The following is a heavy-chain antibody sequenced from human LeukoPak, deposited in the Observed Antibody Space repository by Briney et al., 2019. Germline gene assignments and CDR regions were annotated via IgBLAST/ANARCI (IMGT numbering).Heavy chain of an antibody. CDR1: GDSISRRYR. D-gene: IGHD4-17*01. J-gene: IGHJ4*02. Sequence: PSETLSLTCSVSGDSISRRYRWGWIRQPPGKGLEWIGNISHIGSTYYNPSLKSRVTISVDTSKNQFSLKLSSVTAADTAVYYCGSTVTDYWGQGTLVTVSS. CDR2: ISHIGST. CDR3: GSTVTDY. V-gene: IGHV4-38-2*02.